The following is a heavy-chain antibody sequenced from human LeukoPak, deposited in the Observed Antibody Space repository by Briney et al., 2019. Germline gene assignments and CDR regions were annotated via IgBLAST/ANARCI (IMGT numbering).Heavy chain of an antibody. J-gene: IGHJ4*02. V-gene: IGHV3-66*01. D-gene: IGHD5-12*01. CDR2: IYSGGST. Sequence: PGGSLRLSCAASGFTVSSNYMSWVRQAPGKGLEWVSLIYSGGSTYYADSVKGRFTISRDNSKNTLYLQMDSLRAEDTAVYYCVRSAGIAATIVLGYWGQGTLVTVSS. CDR1: GFTVSSNY. CDR3: VRSAGIAATIVLGY.